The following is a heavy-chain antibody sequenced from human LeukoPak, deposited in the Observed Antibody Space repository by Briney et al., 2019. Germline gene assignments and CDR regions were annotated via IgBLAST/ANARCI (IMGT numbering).Heavy chain of an antibody. D-gene: IGHD3-22*01. Sequence: PSETLSLTCTVSGGSISSSSYYWGWIRQPPGKGLEWIGSIYYSGSTYYNPSLKSRVTISVDTSKNQFSLKLSSVTAADTAVYYCARGQDYDSSGYLFDYWGQGTLVTVSS. J-gene: IGHJ4*02. CDR2: IYYSGST. CDR3: ARGQDYDSSGYLFDY. CDR1: GGSISSSSYY. V-gene: IGHV4-39*07.